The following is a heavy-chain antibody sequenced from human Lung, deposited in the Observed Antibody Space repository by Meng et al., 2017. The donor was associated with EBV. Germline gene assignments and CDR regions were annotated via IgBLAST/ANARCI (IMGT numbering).Heavy chain of an antibody. J-gene: IGHJ4*02. V-gene: IGHV7-4-1*02. CDR3: ARDSPLDGYSLLDY. CDR1: GSTFTSYA. CDR2: IDPNTGNP. Sequence: VHLVQAGAEVKKPGASVKVSCRPSGSTFTSYAINWVRQAPGQGPDWMGWIDPNTGNPTYDQGFTGRFVFSLDTSVSTAYLQINSLRADDTAVYYCARDSPLDGYSLLDYWGQGTLVTVSS. D-gene: IGHD5-24*01.